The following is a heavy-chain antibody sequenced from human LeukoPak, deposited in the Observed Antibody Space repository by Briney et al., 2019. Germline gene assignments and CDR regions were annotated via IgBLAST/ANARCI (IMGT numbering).Heavy chain of an antibody. J-gene: IGHJ6*03. D-gene: IGHD5-18*01. CDR1: GGSINSGSYY. CDR2: FYTSGHT. Sequence: PSQTLSLTCTVSGGSINSGSYYWSWIRQPAGKGLEWMGHFYTSGHTSYNPSLKSRVTISVDTSKNQFSLKMNSVTAADTAVYYCARGVHGYSYGYVPWELYSYMDVWGKGTTVSLSS. V-gene: IGHV4-61*09. CDR3: ARGVHGYSYGYVPWELYSYMDV.